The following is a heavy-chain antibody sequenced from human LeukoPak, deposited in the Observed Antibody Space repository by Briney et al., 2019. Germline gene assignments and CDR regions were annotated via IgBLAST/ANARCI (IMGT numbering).Heavy chain of an antibody. Sequence: PSETLSLTCTVSGGSISSYYWSWIRQPPGKGLEWIGYIYTSGSTNYNPSLKSRVTISVDTSKNQFSLKLSSVTAADTAVYYCARRDYYYYYYMDVWGKGTTVTVSS. J-gene: IGHJ6*03. CDR2: IYTSGST. CDR3: ARRDYYYYYYMDV. V-gene: IGHV4-4*09. CDR1: GGSISSYY.